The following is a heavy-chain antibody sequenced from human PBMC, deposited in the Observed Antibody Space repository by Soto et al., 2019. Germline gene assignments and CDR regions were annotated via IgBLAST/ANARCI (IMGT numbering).Heavy chain of an antibody. CDR1: GYTFTNQA. J-gene: IGHJ4*02. CDR3: ARENPPESGSFYDY. CDR2: IRTGQGYT. Sequence: ASVKVSCKASGYTFTNQAIHWVRQAPGQRLQWMGWIRTGQGYTGYSQKFQDRVTITRDTSAGTVYVELRRLTSEDTAIYYCARENPPESGSFYDYWGQGTQVTVSS. D-gene: IGHD1-26*01. V-gene: IGHV1-3*04.